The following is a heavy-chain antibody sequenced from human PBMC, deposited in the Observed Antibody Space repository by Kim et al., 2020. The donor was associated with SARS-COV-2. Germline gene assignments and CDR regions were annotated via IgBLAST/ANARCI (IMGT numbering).Heavy chain of an antibody. V-gene: IGHV4-4*02. CDR3: ARGGGDRYSGYIFDY. CDR1: GGSISSSNW. Sequence: SETLSLTCAVSGGSISSSNWWSWVRQPPGKGLEWIGEIYHSGSTNYNPSLKSRVTISVDKSKNQFSLKLSSVTAADTAVYYCARGGGDRYSGYIFDYWGQGTLVTVSS. CDR2: IYHSGST. J-gene: IGHJ4*02. D-gene: IGHD5-12*01.